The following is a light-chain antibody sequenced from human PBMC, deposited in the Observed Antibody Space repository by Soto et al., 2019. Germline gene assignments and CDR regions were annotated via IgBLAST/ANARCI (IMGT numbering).Light chain of an antibody. J-gene: IGKJ5*01. V-gene: IGKV3-20*01. Sequence: EIVLTQSPGTLSLSPGERATLSCRASQSVGSTYLAWYQQKPGQAPRLLIFGASSRATGIPDRFSGSGSGTDFTLTISRLEPGDFAVYYCQHFGGTTFTFGQGTRLENK. CDR3: QHFGGTTFT. CDR2: GAS. CDR1: QSVGSTY.